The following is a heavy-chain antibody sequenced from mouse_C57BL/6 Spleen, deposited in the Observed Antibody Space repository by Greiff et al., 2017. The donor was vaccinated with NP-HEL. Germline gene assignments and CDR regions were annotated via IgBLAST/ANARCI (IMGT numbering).Heavy chain of an antibody. J-gene: IGHJ4*01. D-gene: IGHD6-1*01. CDR1: GFSLTSYG. Sequence: VQLQESGPGLVAPSQSLSITCTVSGFSLTSYGVPWVRQPPGKGLEWLVVIWSAGSTTYNSALKSSLSISKDNSKSQVFLKMNSLQTDDTAMYYCARRETSRAMDYWGQGTSVTVSS. CDR3: ARRETSRAMDY. CDR2: IWSAGST. V-gene: IGHV2-6*03.